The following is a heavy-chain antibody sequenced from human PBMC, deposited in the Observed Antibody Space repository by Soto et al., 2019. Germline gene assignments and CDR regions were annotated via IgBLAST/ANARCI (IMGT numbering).Heavy chain of an antibody. CDR1: GDTVSSNSDA. D-gene: IGHD3-10*01. Sequence: QLQQSGPRLVKPSQTLSLTCDISGDTVSSNSDAWNWIRQSPSRGLEWLGRTDYKSKWYTDYAVSVKGRISITPDTAKNQFSLLLDSVTADDTAVYYCAAVLSLVRGVNWYYGMDVWGQGTAVTVSS. CDR3: AAVLSLVRGVNWYYGMDV. J-gene: IGHJ6*02. V-gene: IGHV6-1*01. CDR2: TDYKSKWYT.